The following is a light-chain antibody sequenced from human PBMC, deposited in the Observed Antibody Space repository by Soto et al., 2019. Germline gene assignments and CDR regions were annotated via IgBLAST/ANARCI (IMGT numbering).Light chain of an antibody. CDR2: GAS. CDR3: QHYGAAPIT. V-gene: IGKV3-20*01. Sequence: EIVMTQSPATLSVSPGERATLFCRASQSAGSNLAWYQQIPGQPPKLLIFGASSRATGIADKFSGSGSGTDFTLTISRLEPADFALYYCQHYGAAPITFGQGTRLEIK. J-gene: IGKJ5*01. CDR1: QSAGSN.